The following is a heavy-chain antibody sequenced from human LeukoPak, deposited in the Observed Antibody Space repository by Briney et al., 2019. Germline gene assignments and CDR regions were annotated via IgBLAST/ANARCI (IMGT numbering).Heavy chain of an antibody. CDR2: ISGSGGST. CDR3: AKESYDSSGYYQPRGDY. J-gene: IGHJ4*02. V-gene: IGHV3-23*01. CDR1: GFTFSSYA. D-gene: IGHD3-22*01. Sequence: GGSLRLSCAASGFTFSSYAMSWVRQAPGKGLEWVSAISGSGGSTYYADSVKGRFTISRDNSKNTLYLQMNSPRAEDTAVYYCAKESYDSSGYYQPRGDYWGQGTLVTVSS.